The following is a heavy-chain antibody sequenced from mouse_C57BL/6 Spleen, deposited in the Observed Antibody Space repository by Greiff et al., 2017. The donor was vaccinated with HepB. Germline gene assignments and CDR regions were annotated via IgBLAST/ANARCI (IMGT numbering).Heavy chain of an antibody. CDR2: IDPSDSYT. J-gene: IGHJ4*01. D-gene: IGHD6-1*01. V-gene: IGHV1-69*01. Sequence: LVESGAELVMPGASVKLSCKASGYTFTSYWMHWVKQRPGQGLEWIGEIDPSDSYTNYNQKFKGKSTLTVDKSSSTAYMQLSSLTSEDSAVYYCARDSLYAMDYWGQGTSVTVSS. CDR1: GYTFTSYW. CDR3: ARDSLYAMDY.